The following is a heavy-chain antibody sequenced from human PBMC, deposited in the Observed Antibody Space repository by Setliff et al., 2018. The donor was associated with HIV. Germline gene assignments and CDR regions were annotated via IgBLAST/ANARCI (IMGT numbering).Heavy chain of an antibody. D-gene: IGHD5-18*01. CDR2: IYASGRT. Sequence: SETLSLTCTVSGGSISSYYWSWIRRPAGKGLEWIGRIYASGRTNYNPSLKSRVTLSVDTSKNQFSLKVTSVTAADTAVYYCAREIQFSATTYYYYYMDDWGRGTTVTVSS. V-gene: IGHV4-4*07. J-gene: IGHJ6*03. CDR1: GGSISSYY. CDR3: AREIQFSATTYYYYYMDD.